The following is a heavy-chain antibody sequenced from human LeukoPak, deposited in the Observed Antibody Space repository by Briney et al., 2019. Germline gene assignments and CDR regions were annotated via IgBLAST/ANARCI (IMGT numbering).Heavy chain of an antibody. J-gene: IGHJ4*02. Sequence: SETLSLTCTVSGGSISSSSYYWGWIRQPPGKGLEWIGSIYYSGGIYYNPSLKSRVTISVDTSKNQFSLKLSSVTAADTAVYYCAINPGGIAAAGTEWGQGTLVTVSS. D-gene: IGHD6-13*01. CDR3: AINPGGIAAAGTE. V-gene: IGHV4-39*01. CDR2: IYYSGGI. CDR1: GGSISSSSYY.